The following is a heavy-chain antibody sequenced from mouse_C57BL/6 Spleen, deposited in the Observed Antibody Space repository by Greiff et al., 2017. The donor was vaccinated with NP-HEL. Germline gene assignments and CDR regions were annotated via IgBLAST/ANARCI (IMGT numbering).Heavy chain of an antibody. CDR1: GFTFTDYY. CDR2: IRNKANGYTT. J-gene: IGHJ2*01. D-gene: IGHD1-1*01. Sequence: EVKLMESGGGLVQPGGSLSLSCAASGFTFTDYYMSWVRQPPGKALEWLGFIRNKANGYTTEYSASVKGRFTISRDNSQSILYLQMNALRAEDSATYYCARYLHYGSFDYWGQGTTLTVSS. V-gene: IGHV7-3*01. CDR3: ARYLHYGSFDY.